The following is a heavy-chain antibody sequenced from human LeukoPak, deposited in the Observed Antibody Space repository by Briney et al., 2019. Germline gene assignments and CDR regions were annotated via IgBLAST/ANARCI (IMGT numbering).Heavy chain of an antibody. V-gene: IGHV3-33*01. Sequence: PGGSLRLSCAASGFTFSSYGMHWVRQAPGKGLEWVAVIWYDGSNKYYADSVKGRFTISRDNSKNTLYLQMNSLRAEDTAVYYCASTMYYYDSSGYYSLDYWGQGTLVTVSS. CDR1: GFTFSSYG. CDR2: IWYDGSNK. D-gene: IGHD3-22*01. J-gene: IGHJ4*02. CDR3: ASTMYYYDSSGYYSLDY.